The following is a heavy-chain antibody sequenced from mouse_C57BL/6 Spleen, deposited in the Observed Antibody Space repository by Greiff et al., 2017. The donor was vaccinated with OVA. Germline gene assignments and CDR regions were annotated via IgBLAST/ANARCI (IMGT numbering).Heavy chain of an antibody. CDR3: ATLRRGYFDV. V-gene: IGHV1-26*01. J-gene: IGHJ1*03. D-gene: IGHD3-3*01. CDR2: INPNNGGA. CDR1: GYTFTDYC. Sequence: EVQLQQSGPELVKPGASVKISCKASGYTFTDYCMNWVKQSHGKSLEWIGDINPNNGGASYNQKFKGKATLTVDKSSSTAYMELRSLTSEDSAVYYCATLRRGYFDVWGTGTTVTVSS.